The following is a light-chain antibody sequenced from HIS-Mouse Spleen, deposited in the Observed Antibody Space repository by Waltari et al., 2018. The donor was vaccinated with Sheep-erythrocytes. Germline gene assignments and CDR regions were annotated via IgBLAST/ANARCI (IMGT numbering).Light chain of an antibody. CDR1: SRSIASNY. Sequence: NFMLTQPHSVSESPGKTVTISCTGSSRSIASNYVPWYQQRPGSAPTTVIYEDNQRPSGVPDRFSGSIDSSSNSASLTISGLKTEDEADYYCQSYDSSNHVVFGGGTKLTVL. J-gene: IGLJ2*01. V-gene: IGLV6-57*02. CDR3: QSYDSSNHVV. CDR2: EDN.